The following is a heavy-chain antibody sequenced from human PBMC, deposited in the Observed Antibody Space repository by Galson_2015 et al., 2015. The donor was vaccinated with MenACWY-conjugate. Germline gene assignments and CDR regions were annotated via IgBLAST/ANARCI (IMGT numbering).Heavy chain of an antibody. V-gene: IGHV5-51*01. D-gene: IGHD1-14*01. CDR1: GYSFTSYW. CDR2: IYPGDSDI. J-gene: IGHJ4*02. Sequence: QSGAEVKKPGESLKISCKGSGYSFTSYWIGWVRQMPGKGLEWMGIIYPGDSDIRYSLSFQGQVTISADKSISTAYLQWSSLKASDTAMYYCARHRASGVGATKPTGFGYWGQGTLVTVSS. CDR3: ARHRASGVGATKPTGFGY.